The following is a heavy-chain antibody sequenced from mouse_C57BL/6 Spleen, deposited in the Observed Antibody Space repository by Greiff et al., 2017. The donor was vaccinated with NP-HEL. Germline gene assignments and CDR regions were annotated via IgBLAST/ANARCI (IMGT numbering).Heavy chain of an antibody. Sequence: VQLQQSGPELVKPGASVKISCKASGYTFTDYYMNWVKQSHGKSLEWIGDINPNNGGTSYNQKFKGKATLTVDKSSSTAYMELRSLTSEDSAVYYCASYYYGPFAYWGQGTLVTVSA. CDR3: ASYYYGPFAY. CDR2: INPNNGGT. V-gene: IGHV1-26*01. CDR1: GYTFTDYY. J-gene: IGHJ3*01. D-gene: IGHD1-1*01.